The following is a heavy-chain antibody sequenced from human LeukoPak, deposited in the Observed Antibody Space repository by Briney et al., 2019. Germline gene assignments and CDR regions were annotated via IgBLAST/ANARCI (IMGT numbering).Heavy chain of an antibody. Sequence: SETLSLTCTVSGDSINSDTYYWGWIRQPPGKGLEWIGSIYYSGSTYYNPSLKSRVTISVDTSKNQFSLKLSSVTAADTAVYYCARRRRYCSGGSCYDAFDIWGQGTMVTVSS. CDR1: GDSINSDTYY. CDR3: ARRRRYCSGGSCYDAFDI. D-gene: IGHD2-15*01. V-gene: IGHV4-39*01. CDR2: IYYSGST. J-gene: IGHJ3*02.